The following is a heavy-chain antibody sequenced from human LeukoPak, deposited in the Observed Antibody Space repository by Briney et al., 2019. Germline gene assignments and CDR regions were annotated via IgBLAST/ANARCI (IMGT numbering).Heavy chain of an antibody. J-gene: IGHJ3*02. CDR2: IKLDGREE. CDR3: ARDRSDVLTGYNDAFDI. D-gene: IGHD3-9*01. Sequence: GGSLRLSCAASGFTFSSYWMSWVRQSPGVGREWVATIKLDGREEYYLDSVKGRFTISRDNAKNSLHLQMSSLRAEDTAVYFCARDRSDVLTGYNDAFDIWGRGTMVTVSS. V-gene: IGHV3-7*01. CDR1: GFTFSSYW.